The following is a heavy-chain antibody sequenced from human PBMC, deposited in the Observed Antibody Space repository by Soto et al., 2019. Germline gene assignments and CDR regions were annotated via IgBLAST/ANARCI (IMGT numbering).Heavy chain of an antibody. CDR3: ARGSDTIFGVVINAFAI. V-gene: IGHV1-2*04. CDR2: INPNSGGT. D-gene: IGHD3-3*01. Sequence: GASVKVSCKASGYTFTGYYMHWVRQAPGQGLEWMGWINPNSGGTNYAQKFQGWVTMTRDTSISTAYMELSRLRSDDTAVYYCARGSDTIFGVVINAFAIWGQGTMVTVSS. J-gene: IGHJ3*02. CDR1: GYTFTGYY.